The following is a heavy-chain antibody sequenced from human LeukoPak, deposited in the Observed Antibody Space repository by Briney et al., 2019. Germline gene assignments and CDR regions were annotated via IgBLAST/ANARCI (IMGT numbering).Heavy chain of an antibody. CDR2: IKHSGST. V-gene: IGHV4-34*01. J-gene: IGHJ6*02. D-gene: IGHD4-17*01. Sequence: SETLSLTCAVYGGSFSGYYWSWIRQPPGKGLEWIGEIKHSGSTNYNPSLKSRVTISVDTSKNQFSLKLSSVTAADTAVYYCASTVYGDYVNDYYYYGMDVWGQGTTVTVSS. CDR1: GGSFSGYY. CDR3: ASTVYGDYVNDYYYYGMDV.